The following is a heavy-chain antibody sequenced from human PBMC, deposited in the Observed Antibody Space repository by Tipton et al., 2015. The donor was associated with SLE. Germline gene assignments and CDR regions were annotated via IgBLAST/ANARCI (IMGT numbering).Heavy chain of an antibody. Sequence: TLSLTCTVFGGSVSNEFYSWGWVRQPAGKGLEWIGRIHITGTSTYNPSLKSRVTLSLDTSKNQFSLNLNSVTAADTAVYYCARLLHDYGFWSGSQYWFDPRVPGTLVSVS. CDR2: IHITGTS. CDR3: ARLLHDYGFWSGSQYWFDP. J-gene: IGHJ5*02. CDR1: GGSVSNEFYS. V-gene: IGHV4-61*02. D-gene: IGHD3-3*01.